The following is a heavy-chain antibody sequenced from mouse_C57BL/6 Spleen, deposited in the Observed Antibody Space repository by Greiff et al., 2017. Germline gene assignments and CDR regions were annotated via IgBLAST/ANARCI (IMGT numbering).Heavy chain of an antibody. D-gene: IGHD2-2*01. CDR2: ISGGGGNT. V-gene: IGHV5-9*01. CDR3: ARHGGYGAMDY. J-gene: IGHJ4*01. Sequence: EVQLVESGGGLVKPGGSLKLSCAASGFTFSSYTMSWVRQTPEKRLEWVATISGGGGNTYYPDSVKGRFTISRDNAKNTLYLQMSSLRSEDTALYYCARHGGYGAMDYWGQGTSVTVSS. CDR1: GFTFSSYT.